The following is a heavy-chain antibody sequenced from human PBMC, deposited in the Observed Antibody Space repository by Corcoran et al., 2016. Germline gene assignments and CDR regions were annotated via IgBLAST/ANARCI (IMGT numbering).Heavy chain of an antibody. Sequence: QVQLQESGPGLVKPSETLSLTCTVSGYSISSGYYWGWIRQPPGKGLEWLGSIYHSGSTYYNPSLKSRATISVDTSKNQFSLKLSSVTAADTAVYYCAREEGSGRWAVYFDYWGQGTLVTVSS. D-gene: IGHD2-15*01. J-gene: IGHJ4*02. CDR1: GYSISSGYY. V-gene: IGHV4-38-2*02. CDR3: AREEGSGRWAVYFDY. CDR2: IYHSGST.